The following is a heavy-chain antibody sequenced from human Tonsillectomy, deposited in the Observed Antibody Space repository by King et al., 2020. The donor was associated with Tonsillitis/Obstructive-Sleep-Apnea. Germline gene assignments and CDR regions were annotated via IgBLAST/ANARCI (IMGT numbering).Heavy chain of an antibody. CDR1: VGSISSRDYY. Sequence: QLQESGPGLVKPSETLSLTCSVSVGSISSRDYYWGWIRQPPGKGLEWIASIYYNGDTYYNPSLESRVTISVDTSKNQFSLRLSSVTAADTSVYYCARHAHDSNSYYIMDVWGKGTTVTVSS. V-gene: IGHV4-39*01. CDR3: ARHAHDSNSYYIMDV. J-gene: IGHJ6*03. CDR2: IYYNGDT. D-gene: IGHD2-21*02.